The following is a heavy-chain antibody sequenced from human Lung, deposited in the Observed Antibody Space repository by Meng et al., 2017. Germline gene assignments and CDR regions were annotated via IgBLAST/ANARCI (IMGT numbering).Heavy chain of an antibody. J-gene: IGHJ4*02. CDR3: ARGPTTMAHDFDY. V-gene: IGHV4-34*01. Sequence: HVQLKQWGAGLLKPSGTLYRPRVVSGWSFSDYYWSWIRQPPGKGLEWIGEINHSGSTNYNPSLESRATISVDTSQNNLSLKLSSVTAADSAVYYCARGPTTMAHDFDYWGQGTLVTVSS. CDR2: INHSGST. D-gene: IGHD4-11*01. CDR1: GWSFSDYY.